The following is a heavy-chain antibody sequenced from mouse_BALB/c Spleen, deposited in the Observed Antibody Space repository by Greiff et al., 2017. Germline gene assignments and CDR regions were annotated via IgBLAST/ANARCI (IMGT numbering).Heavy chain of an antibody. Sequence: VHVKQSGPELVKPGASMKISCKASGYSFTGYTMNWVKQSHGKNLEWIGLINPYNGGTSYNQKFKGKATLTVDKSSSTAYMELLSLTSEDSAVYYCARQEAYYGNYFDLGQGTTLTVSS. CDR3: ARQEAYYGNYFD. D-gene: IGHD2-10*01. CDR2: INPYNGGT. J-gene: IGHJ2*01. CDR1: GYSFTGYT. V-gene: IGHV1-18*01.